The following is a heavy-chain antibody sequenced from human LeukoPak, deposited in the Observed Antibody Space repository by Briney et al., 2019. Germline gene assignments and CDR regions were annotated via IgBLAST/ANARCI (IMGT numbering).Heavy chain of an antibody. V-gene: IGHV4-59*08. CDR2: IYYSGST. CDR1: GGSISSYY. D-gene: IGHD3-16*02. J-gene: IGHJ3*02. CDR3: ARHRIMITFGGVIAPNDAFDI. Sequence: SETLSLTCTVPGGSISSYYWSWIRQPPGKGLEWIGYIYYSGSTNYNPSLKSRVTISVDTSKNQFSLKLSSVTAADTAVYYCARHRIMITFGGVIAPNDAFDIWGQGTMVTVSS.